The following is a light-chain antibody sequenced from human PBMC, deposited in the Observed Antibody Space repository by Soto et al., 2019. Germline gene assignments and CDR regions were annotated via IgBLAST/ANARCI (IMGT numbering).Light chain of an antibody. CDR1: SSDVGGYNY. CDR3: SSYTTSSAPVL. V-gene: IGLV2-14*01. CDR2: EVS. J-gene: IGLJ2*01. Sequence: QSALTQPASVSGSPGQSITLSCTGTSSDVGGYNYVSWYQQHPGKAPKLMIYEVSNRPSGVSNRFSGSKSGNTASLTISGLQADDEADYYCSSYTTSSAPVLFGGGTQLTVL.